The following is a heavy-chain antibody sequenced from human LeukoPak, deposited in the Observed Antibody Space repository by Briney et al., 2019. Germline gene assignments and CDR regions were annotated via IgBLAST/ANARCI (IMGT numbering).Heavy chain of an antibody. J-gene: IGHJ5*02. V-gene: IGHV3-53*01. D-gene: IGHD6-13*01. CDR3: AREAAAGTRWFDP. CDR1: GFTVSSNY. Sequence: PGGSLRLSCAASGFTVSSNYMSWVRQAPGKGLEWVSVIYSGGSTYYADSVKGRFTISRDNSKNTLYLQMNSLRAEDTAVYYCAREAAAGTRWFDPWGQGTLVTVSS. CDR2: IYSGGST.